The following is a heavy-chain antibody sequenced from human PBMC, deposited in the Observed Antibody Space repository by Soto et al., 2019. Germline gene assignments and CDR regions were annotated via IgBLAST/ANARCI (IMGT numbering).Heavy chain of an antibody. CDR3: AADPRPQLVPIDY. V-gene: IGHV3-7*01. D-gene: IGHD6-6*01. Sequence: PVVSLRVSGETAGFTFSRHWTSWVRHAPGKGLERVANIKQDGSVKYYVDSVKGRFTISRDNAKNSLYLQMNSLRAEDTAVYYCAADPRPQLVPIDYWGQGT. CDR1: GFTFSRHW. CDR2: IKQDGSVK. J-gene: IGHJ4*02.